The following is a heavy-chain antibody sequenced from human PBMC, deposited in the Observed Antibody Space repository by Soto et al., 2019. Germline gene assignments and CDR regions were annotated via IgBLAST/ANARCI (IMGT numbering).Heavy chain of an antibody. CDR1: GGTFSSYA. CDR2: IIPIFGTA. V-gene: IGHV1-69*13. CDR3: GRDGSYCGGDCYSGLGY. D-gene: IGHD2-21*02. J-gene: IGHJ4*02. Sequence: SVKVSCKASGGTFSSYAISWVRQAPGQGLEWMGGIIPIFGTANYAQKFQGRVTITADESTSTAYMELRSLRSEDTAVYYCGRDGSYCGGDCYSGLGYWGQGTLVTVSS.